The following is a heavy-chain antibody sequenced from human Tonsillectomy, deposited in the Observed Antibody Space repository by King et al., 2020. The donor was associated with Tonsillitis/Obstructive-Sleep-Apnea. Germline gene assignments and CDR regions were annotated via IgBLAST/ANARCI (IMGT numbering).Heavy chain of an antibody. D-gene: IGHD3-22*01. CDR1: GGSISSYY. CDR3: ARGFLNYYDSSGTMDDAFDI. J-gene: IGHJ3*02. CDR2: IYYSGST. V-gene: IGHV4-59*01. Sequence: VQLQESGPGLVKPSETLSLTCTVSGGSISSYYWSWVRQPPGEGLEWCGYIYYSGSTNYNLSLTIRVTLSLDTSKNQFSLKLSSVTAADTAVYYCARGFLNYYDSSGTMDDAFDIWGQGTMVTVSS.